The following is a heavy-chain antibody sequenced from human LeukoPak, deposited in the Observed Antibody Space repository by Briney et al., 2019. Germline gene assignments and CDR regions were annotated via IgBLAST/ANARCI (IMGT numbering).Heavy chain of an antibody. J-gene: IGHJ3*02. V-gene: IGHV3-21*01. CDR3: ARAIFGVVIVAFDI. CDR1: GFTFSSYS. CDR2: ISSSSSYI. Sequence: GGSLRLSCAASGFTFSSYSVNWVRQAPGKGLEWVPSISSSSSYIYYADSVKGRFTISRDNAKNSLYLQMNSLRAEDTAVYYCARAIFGVVIVAFDIWGQGTMVTVSS. D-gene: IGHD3-3*01.